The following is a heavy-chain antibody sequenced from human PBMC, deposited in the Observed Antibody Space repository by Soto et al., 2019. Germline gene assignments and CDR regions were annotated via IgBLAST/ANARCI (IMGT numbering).Heavy chain of an antibody. D-gene: IGHD2-15*01. V-gene: IGHV3-30*18. CDR3: AKGSDVARQELDY. Sequence: QVQLVESGGGVVQPGRSLRLSCVASGFTFSNFGMRWVRQAPGKGLEGVAAISSDGSDKYYSDSVKGRFTISRDNSKNTLFLQMNSLRVEDTAAYYCAKGSDVARQELDYWGQGTLVTVSS. CDR2: ISSDGSDK. CDR1: GFTFSNFG. J-gene: IGHJ4*02.